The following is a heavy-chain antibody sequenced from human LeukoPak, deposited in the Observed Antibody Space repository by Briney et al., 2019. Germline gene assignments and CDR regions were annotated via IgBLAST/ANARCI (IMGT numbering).Heavy chain of an antibody. Sequence: PSETLSLTCTVYGGSISSYYWSWIRQPAGKGLEWIGRVYTSGSTNYHPSLKSRLTMSVDTSKNQFSLKLRSVTAADTAVYYCAREPGFDSSGYLNWFDPWGQGTLVTVSS. CDR3: AREPGFDSSGYLNWFDP. V-gene: IGHV4-4*07. CDR1: GGSISSYY. CDR2: VYTSGST. J-gene: IGHJ5*02. D-gene: IGHD3-22*01.